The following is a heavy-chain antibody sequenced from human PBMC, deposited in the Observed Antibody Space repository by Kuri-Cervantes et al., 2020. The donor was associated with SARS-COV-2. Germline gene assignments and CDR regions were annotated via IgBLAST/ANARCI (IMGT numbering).Heavy chain of an antibody. Sequence: ESLKISCTVSGGSIRGYYWSWIRQSPGKGLQWIGYISPMGGTDYNPSLKSRGTISVDTSKNQFSLKLSSVTAADTAVYYCARDLLSKEGATHFDYWGQGTLVTVSS. D-gene: IGHD1-26*01. V-gene: IGHV4-4*08. CDR3: ARDLLSKEGATHFDY. CDR2: ISPMGGT. J-gene: IGHJ4*02. CDR1: GGSIRGYY.